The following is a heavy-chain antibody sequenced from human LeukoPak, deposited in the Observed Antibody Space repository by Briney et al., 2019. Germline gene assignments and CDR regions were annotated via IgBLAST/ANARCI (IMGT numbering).Heavy chain of an antibody. CDR1: GFTFSSYG. Sequence: GRSLRLSCAASGFTFSSYGMHWVRQAPGKGLEWVAVIWYDGSNQYYADSVKGRFTISRDNSKNTLDLQMNSLRAEDTAVYYCARVGSSWYENDYWGQGTLVTVSS. D-gene: IGHD6-13*01. V-gene: IGHV3-33*01. J-gene: IGHJ4*02. CDR3: ARVGSSWYENDY. CDR2: IWYDGSNQ.